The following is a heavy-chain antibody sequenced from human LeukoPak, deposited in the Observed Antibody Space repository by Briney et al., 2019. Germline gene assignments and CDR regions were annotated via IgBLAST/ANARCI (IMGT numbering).Heavy chain of an antibody. D-gene: IGHD3-22*01. V-gene: IGHV3-23*01. CDR3: AKVGDYYYDSSGYSPFDY. J-gene: IGHJ4*02. CDR2: ISKSGDST. Sequence: PGGSLTLSWAASGFSFCSYAMSWVRQAPGKGLEWVSAISKSGDSTFYADSVKGRFTISRDNSKNTLYLQMNSLRAEDTAVYYCAKVGDYYYDSSGYSPFDYWGQGTLVTVSS. CDR1: GFSFCSYA.